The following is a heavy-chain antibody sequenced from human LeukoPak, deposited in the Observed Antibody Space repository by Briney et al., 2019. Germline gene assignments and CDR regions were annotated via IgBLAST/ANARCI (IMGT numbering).Heavy chain of an antibody. CDR2: IRYDGSNK. D-gene: IGHD3-22*01. V-gene: IGHV3-30*02. Sequence: PGGSLRLSCAASGFTVSTTYMNWVRQAPGKGLEWVAFIRYDGSNKYYADSVKGRFTISRDNSKNTLYLQMNSLRAEDTAVYYWAKDKVPYYDSGRLNDYWGQGTLVTVSS. J-gene: IGHJ4*02. CDR3: AKDKVPYYDSGRLNDY. CDR1: GFTVSTTY.